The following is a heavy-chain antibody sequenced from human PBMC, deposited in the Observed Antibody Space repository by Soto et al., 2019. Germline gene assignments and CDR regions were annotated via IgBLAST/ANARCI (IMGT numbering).Heavy chain of an antibody. D-gene: IGHD2-21*01. CDR2: MNPNSGNT. V-gene: IGHV1-8*01. Sequence: ASVKVSCKASGYTFTSYDINWVRQATGQGLEWMGWMNPNSGNTGYAQKFQGRVTMTRNTSISTAYMELSSLRSSDTAVYYCARGCKRWLSNTDWFDPWGQGTLVTVSS. CDR3: ARGCKRWLSNTDWFDP. J-gene: IGHJ5*02. CDR1: GYTFTSYD.